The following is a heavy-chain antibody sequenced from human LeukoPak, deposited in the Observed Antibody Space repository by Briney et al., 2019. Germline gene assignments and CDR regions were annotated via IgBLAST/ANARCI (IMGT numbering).Heavy chain of an antibody. V-gene: IGHV6-1*01. Sequence: SQTLSLICAISGDSVSSQSAAWNWIRQSPSRGLELLGRKYYRSKWDNDYAVSVKSRIPINPDTSKNQFPLHLNSVTPEDTAVYYCARDTGVRGSFGWFDPWGQGTLVTVSS. CDR1: GDSVSSQSAA. CDR2: KYYRSKWDN. D-gene: IGHD2-15*01. J-gene: IGHJ5*02. CDR3: ARDTGVRGSFGWFDP.